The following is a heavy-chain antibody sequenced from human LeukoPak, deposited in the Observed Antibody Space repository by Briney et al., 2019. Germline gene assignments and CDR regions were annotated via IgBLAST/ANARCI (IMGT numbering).Heavy chain of an antibody. CDR1: GYSISSGYY. CDR2: IYHSGST. Sequence: PSETLSLTCTVSGYSISSGYYWGWIRPPPGKGLEWIGSIYHSGSTYYNPSLKSRVTISVDTSKNQFSLKLSSVTAADTAVYYCARDNHLYYYYYYMDVWGKGTTVTVSS. CDR3: ARDNHLYYYYYYMDV. J-gene: IGHJ6*03. V-gene: IGHV4-38-2*02.